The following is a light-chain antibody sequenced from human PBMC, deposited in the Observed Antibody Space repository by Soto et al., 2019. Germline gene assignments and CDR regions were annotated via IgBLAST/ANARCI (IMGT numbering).Light chain of an antibody. CDR1: QGISSY. CDR2: AAS. V-gene: IGKV1-8*01. J-gene: IGKJ1*01. Sequence: AIRMTQSPSSLSASTGDRVTITCRASQGISSYLAWYQQKPGKAPKLLIYAASTLQSGVPSRFSGSGSGTDLTLKISCMQYEYFETHYCQQYYSYPWTSVQGTKVDIK. CDR3: QQYYSYPWT.